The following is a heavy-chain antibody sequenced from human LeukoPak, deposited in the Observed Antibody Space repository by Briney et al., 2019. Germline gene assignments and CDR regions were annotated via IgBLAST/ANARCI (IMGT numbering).Heavy chain of an antibody. D-gene: IGHD3-10*01. J-gene: IGHJ4*02. V-gene: IGHV3-66*01. Sequence: GGSLRLSCAASGFTVSSNYMSWVRQAPGKGLEWVSVIYSGGSTYYADSVKGRFTISRDNSENTLYLQMNSLRAEDTAVYYCARLWFGEYTFDYWGQGTLVTVSS. CDR2: IYSGGST. CDR3: ARLWFGEYTFDY. CDR1: GFTVSSNY.